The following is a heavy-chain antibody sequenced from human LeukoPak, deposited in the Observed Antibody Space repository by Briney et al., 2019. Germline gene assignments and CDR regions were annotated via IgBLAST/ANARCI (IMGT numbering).Heavy chain of an antibody. J-gene: IGHJ5*02. Sequence: SETLSLTCTVSGGSISSYYWSWIRQPPGKGLEWIGYIYYSGSTNYNPSLKSRVTISVDTSKNQFSLKLSSVTAADTAVYYCARDVHYYDSSGYYHWFDPWGQGTLVTVSS. D-gene: IGHD3-22*01. CDR3: ARDVHYYDSSGYYHWFDP. CDR1: GGSISSYY. V-gene: IGHV4-59*01. CDR2: IYYSGST.